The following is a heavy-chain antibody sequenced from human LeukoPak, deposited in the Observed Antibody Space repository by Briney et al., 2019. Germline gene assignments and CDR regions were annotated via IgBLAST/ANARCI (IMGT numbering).Heavy chain of an antibody. CDR3: ARGDFRPDY. J-gene: IGHJ4*02. CDR1: GYTFINYA. CDR2: INTNAGNP. D-gene: IGHD2/OR15-2a*01. V-gene: IGHV7-4-1*02. Sequence: ASVKVSCKASGYTFINYAMNWVRQAPGQGLEWMGCINTNAGNPTYAQGFTGRFVFSLDASVSTAYLQISNLKAEDTAVYYCARGDFRPDYWGQGTLVTVSS.